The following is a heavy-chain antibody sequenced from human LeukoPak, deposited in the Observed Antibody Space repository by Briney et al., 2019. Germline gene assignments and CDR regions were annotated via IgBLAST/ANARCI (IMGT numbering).Heavy chain of an antibody. J-gene: IGHJ3*02. CDR2: IYYSGST. Sequence: SETLSLTCTVSGGSISSYYWSWIRQPPGKGLEWIGYIYYSGSTNYNPSLKSRVTISVDTSKNQFSLKLSSVTAADTAVYYCASSHDLRRDAFDIWGQGTMVTVSS. CDR1: GGSISSYY. CDR3: ASSHDLRRDAFDI. V-gene: IGHV4-59*01.